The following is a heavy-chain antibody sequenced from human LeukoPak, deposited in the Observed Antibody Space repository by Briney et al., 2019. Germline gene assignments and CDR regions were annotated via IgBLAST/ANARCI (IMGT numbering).Heavy chain of an antibody. CDR2: ISAYNGNT. CDR1: GYTFTSYG. J-gene: IGHJ1*01. CDR3: ARGPYDRGLTPQYFQH. V-gene: IGHV1-18*01. D-gene: IGHD3-10*02. Sequence: ASVKVSCKASGYTFTSYGISWVRQAPGQGLEWMGWISAYNGNTNYAQKLQGRVTMTTDTSTSTAYMELSSLRSEDTAVYYCARGPYDRGLTPQYFQHWGQGTLVTVSS.